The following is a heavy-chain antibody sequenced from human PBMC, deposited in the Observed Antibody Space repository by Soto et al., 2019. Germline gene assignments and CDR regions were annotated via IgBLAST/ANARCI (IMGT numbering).Heavy chain of an antibody. V-gene: IGHV3-23*01. CDR3: AKDRGYSPAHELFDY. J-gene: IGHJ4*02. Sequence: GGSLRLSCAASGFIFSSYVMSWVRQAPGKGLEWVSAISGSGNTYYADSVKGRFTISRDTSKNTLYLQMDGLRAEDTAVYYCAKDRGYSPAHELFDYWGQGTLVTVSS. CDR1: GFIFSSYV. CDR2: ISGSGNT. D-gene: IGHD5-18*01.